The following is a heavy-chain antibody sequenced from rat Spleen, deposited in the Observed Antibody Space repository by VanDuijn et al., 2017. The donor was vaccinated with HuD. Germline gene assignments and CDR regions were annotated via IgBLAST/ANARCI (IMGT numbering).Heavy chain of an antibody. D-gene: IGHD4-6*01. CDR2: ISPSGGSS. J-gene: IGHJ2*01. CDR1: GFTFSNYD. V-gene: IGHV5S23*01. CDR3: ARHFGGFDY. Sequence: EVQLVESGGGLVQPGRSLKLSCAASGFTFSNYDMAWVRQAPTKGLEWVASISPSGGSSYYRDSVKGRFTVSRDTAQNTLYLQMDSLRSADTATYYCARHFGGFDYWGQGVMVTVSS.